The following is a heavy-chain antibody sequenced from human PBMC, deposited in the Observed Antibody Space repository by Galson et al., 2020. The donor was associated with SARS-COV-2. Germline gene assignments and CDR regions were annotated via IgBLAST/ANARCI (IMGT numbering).Heavy chain of an antibody. Sequence: GESLKISCAASGFTFTDAHMTWIRQAPGKGLEWVSYISLSGTTIFYADSVRGRFTISRDNAKNSLYLQMNSLRAEDTAVYYCARESWGSLDPWGQGTLVPVSS. J-gene: IGHJ5*02. CDR1: GFTFTDAH. CDR3: ARESWGSLDP. V-gene: IGHV3-11*01. CDR2: ISLSGTTI. D-gene: IGHD3-16*01.